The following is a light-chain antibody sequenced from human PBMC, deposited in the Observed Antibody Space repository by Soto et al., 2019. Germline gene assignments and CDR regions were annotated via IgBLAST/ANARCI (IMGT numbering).Light chain of an antibody. V-gene: IGLV2-14*01. J-gene: IGLJ2*01. CDR3: SSYTSSSTVV. Sequence: QPVLTQPASVSGSPGQSITISCTGTSSDVGGYNYVSWYQQHPGKAPKLMIYDVSNRPSGVSNRFSGSKSGNTASLTISGLQAEDEADDYCSSYTSSSTVVFGGGTKVTVL. CDR2: DVS. CDR1: SSDVGGYNY.